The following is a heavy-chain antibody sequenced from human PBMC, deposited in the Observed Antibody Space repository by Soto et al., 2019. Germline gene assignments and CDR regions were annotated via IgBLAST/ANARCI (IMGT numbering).Heavy chain of an antibody. D-gene: IGHD4-17*01. CDR2: VNAGNGYT. CDR3: ARPLYADYFDY. CDR1: GYTFTSYA. V-gene: IGHV1-3*01. J-gene: IGHJ4*02. Sequence: QIQLVQSGAEVKKPGASVKVSCKASGYTFTSYALHWVRQAPGQRLEWMGWVNAGNGYTKYSQNFQGRVTITRDTSATTSYTELSGLRSEDTPVYYCARPLYADYFDYWGQGTLVTVSS.